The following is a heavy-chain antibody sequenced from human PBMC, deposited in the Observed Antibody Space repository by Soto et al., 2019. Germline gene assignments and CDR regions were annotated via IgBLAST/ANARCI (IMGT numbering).Heavy chain of an antibody. CDR2: IVVGSGNT. CDR3: AAAKLLWFGELLPYYYYGMDV. Sequence: QMQLVQSGPEVKKPGTSVKVSCKASGFTFTSSAVQWVRQARGQRLEWIGWIVVGSGNTNYAQKFQERVTMTRDMSTRTAYMALRSLRSEDPAVYYCAAAKLLWFGELLPYYYYGMDVWGQGTTVTVSS. V-gene: IGHV1-58*01. D-gene: IGHD3-10*01. CDR1: GFTFTSSA. J-gene: IGHJ6*02.